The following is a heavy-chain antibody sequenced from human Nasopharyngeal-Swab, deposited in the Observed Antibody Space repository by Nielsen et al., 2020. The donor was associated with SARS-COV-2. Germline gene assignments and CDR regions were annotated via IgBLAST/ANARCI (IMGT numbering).Heavy chain of an antibody. D-gene: IGHD1-7*01. Sequence: SETLSLTCTVSGASISSNYYWGWIRQPPGKGLEWIGIIYYTGGTHYNPSLNSRVTISADTSKNQFSLRLSSVTAADTALYYCARLELRNRFFEYWGQGALVTVS. CDR2: IYYTGGT. CDR3: ARLELRNRFFEY. V-gene: IGHV4-39*01. J-gene: IGHJ4*02. CDR1: GASISSNYY.